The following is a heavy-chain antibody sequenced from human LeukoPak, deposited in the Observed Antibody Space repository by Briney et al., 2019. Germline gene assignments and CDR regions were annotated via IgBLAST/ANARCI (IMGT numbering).Heavy chain of an antibody. J-gene: IGHJ4*02. D-gene: IGHD3-22*01. CDR2: INPNSGGT. Sequence: ASVKVSCKASGYTFTGYYMHWVRQAPGQGLECMGWINPNSGGTNYAQKFQGRVTMTRDTSISTAYMELSRLRSDDTAVYYCARDQYYYDSSGYYEWGQGTLVTVSS. CDR1: GYTFTGYY. CDR3: ARDQYYYDSSGYYE. V-gene: IGHV1-2*02.